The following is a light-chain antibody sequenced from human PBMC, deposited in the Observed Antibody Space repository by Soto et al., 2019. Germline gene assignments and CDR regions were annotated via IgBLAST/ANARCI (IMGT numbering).Light chain of an antibody. V-gene: IGKV1-9*01. Sequence: IQLTQSPSSLSASIGDRVTITCRASQGISSYLAWYQQKPGKAPKLLISAASSLQSGVPSRFSGSGSGTDFTLTISSLQSEDFAVYYCQQYNNWPPITFGQGTRLE. CDR3: QQYNNWPPIT. J-gene: IGKJ5*01. CDR1: QGISSY. CDR2: AAS.